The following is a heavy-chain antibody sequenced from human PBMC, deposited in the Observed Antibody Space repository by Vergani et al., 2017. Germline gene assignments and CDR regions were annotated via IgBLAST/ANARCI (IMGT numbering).Heavy chain of an antibody. CDR1: GGTFSSYT. D-gene: IGHD3-16*02. Sequence: QVQLVQSGAEVKKPGSSVKVSCKVSGGTFSSYTISWVRQAPGQGLERMVGIIPILGIANYAQKFQGRVTITADKSTSTAYMGLSSLRSEDTAVYYCAREPGDYDYVWGSYREPYFDYWGQGTLVTVSS. J-gene: IGHJ4*02. CDR3: AREPGDYDYVWGSYREPYFDY. V-gene: IGHV1-69*08. CDR2: IIPILGIA.